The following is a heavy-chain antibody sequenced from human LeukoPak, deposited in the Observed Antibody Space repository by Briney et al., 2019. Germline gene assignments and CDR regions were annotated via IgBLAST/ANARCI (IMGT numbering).Heavy chain of an antibody. J-gene: IGHJ5*02. V-gene: IGHV3-48*03. Sequence: GGSLRLSCAASRFDLNTLEINWVRQAPGKGLEWIADITISGHTKNYADSVKGRFTISRDNASTSLYLKMNSLRVEVTALYYCVSGDPHADLWGQGTLVTVSS. CDR3: VSGDPHADL. CDR1: RFDLNTLE. CDR2: ITISGHTK. D-gene: IGHD3-10*01.